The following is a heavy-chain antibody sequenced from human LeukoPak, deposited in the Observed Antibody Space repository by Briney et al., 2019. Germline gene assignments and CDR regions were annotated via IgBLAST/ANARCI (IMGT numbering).Heavy chain of an antibody. D-gene: IGHD3-22*01. CDR3: AKGHYDSSGYRPEYFQH. CDR2: ISGSGGST. CDR1: GFTFSSYT. J-gene: IGHJ1*01. V-gene: IGHV3-23*01. Sequence: GGSLRLSCAASGFTFSSYTMSWVRQAPGKGLEWVSAISGSGGSTYYADSVKGRFTISRDNSKNTLYLQMNSLRAEDTAVYYCAKGHYDSSGYRPEYFQHWGQGTLVTVSS.